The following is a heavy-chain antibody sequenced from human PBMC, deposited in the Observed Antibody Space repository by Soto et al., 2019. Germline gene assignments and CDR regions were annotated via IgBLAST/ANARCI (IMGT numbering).Heavy chain of an antibody. CDR1: GFTLSGDA. Sequence: AGSLTLSCAASGFTLSGDAMDWVRQAPGKGLEYVSGISSNGVGTYYANSVQGRFTISRDNSKNTVYLQMGSLRPEDMAVYYCARRARPDFYYMDVWGKGTTVTVSS. CDR2: ISSNGVGT. D-gene: IGHD6-6*01. V-gene: IGHV3-64*01. CDR3: ARRARPDFYYMDV. J-gene: IGHJ6*03.